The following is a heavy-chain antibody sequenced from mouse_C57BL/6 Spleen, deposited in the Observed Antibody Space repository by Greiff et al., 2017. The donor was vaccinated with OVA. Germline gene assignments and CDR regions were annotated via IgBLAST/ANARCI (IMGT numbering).Heavy chain of an antibody. CDR2: ISSGGDYI. Sequence: EVKLVESGEGLVKPGGSLKLSCAASGFTFSSYAMSWVRQTPEKRLEWVAYISSGGDYIYYADTVKGRFTISRDNARNTLYLQMSSLKSEDTAMYYCTRDMVTDAMDYWGQGTSVTVSS. CDR3: TRDMVTDAMDY. D-gene: IGHD2-2*01. V-gene: IGHV5-9-1*02. CDR1: GFTFSSYA. J-gene: IGHJ4*01.